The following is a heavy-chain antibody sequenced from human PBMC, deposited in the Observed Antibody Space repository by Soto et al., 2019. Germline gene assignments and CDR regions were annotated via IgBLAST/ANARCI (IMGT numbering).Heavy chain of an antibody. V-gene: IGHV3-33*01. CDR2: IWYDGSNK. D-gene: IGHD3-10*01. CDR1: GFTFSSYG. Sequence: GGSLRLSCAASGFTFSSYGMHWVRQAPGKGLEWVAVIWYDGSNKYYADSVKGRFTISRDNSKNTLYLQMNSLRAEDTAVYYCARDWGSGSYYLFDYWGQGTLVTVSS. J-gene: IGHJ4*02. CDR3: ARDWGSGSYYLFDY.